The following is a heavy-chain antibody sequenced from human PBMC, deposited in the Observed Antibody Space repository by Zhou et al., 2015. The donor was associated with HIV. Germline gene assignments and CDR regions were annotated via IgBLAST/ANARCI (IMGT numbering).Heavy chain of an antibody. V-gene: IGHV1-69*17. CDR2: ISPMFDIE. D-gene: IGHD3-22*01. CDR3: AMSSGNYDYSFDI. Sequence: QVQLVQSGTEVKKPGSSVKVSCKASGGTFSGSEISWVRQAPGQGLEWMGGISPMFDIENYAQKFRGRFSITADKSTSAAYMELSSLRSEDAAIYYCAMSSGNYDYSFDIWGQGTKVVVSS. J-gene: IGHJ3*02. CDR1: GGTFSGSE.